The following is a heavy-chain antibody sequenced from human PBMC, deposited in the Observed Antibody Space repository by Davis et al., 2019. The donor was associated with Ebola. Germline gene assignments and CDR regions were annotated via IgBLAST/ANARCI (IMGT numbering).Heavy chain of an antibody. CDR1: GGSISFYY. J-gene: IGHJ4*02. CDR2: IYYSGST. CDR3: ARLPNSGSWGVDY. Sequence: MPSETLSLTCTVSGGSISFYYWSWIRQPPGKGLEWIGYIYYSGSTNYNPSLKSRVAISVDTSKNQFSLKLSSVTAADTAVYYCARLPNSGSWGVDYWGQGTLVTVSS. V-gene: IGHV4-59*08. D-gene: IGHD1-26*01.